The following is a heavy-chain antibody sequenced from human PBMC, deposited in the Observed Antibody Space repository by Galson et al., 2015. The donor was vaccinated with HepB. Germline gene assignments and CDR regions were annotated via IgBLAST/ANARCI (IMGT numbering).Heavy chain of an antibody. J-gene: IGHJ4*02. V-gene: IGHV2-5*02. CDR3: AYTLATDPYSTAWKGPDY. CDR2: IYWDDDK. D-gene: IGHD6-19*01. CDR1: GFSLSTSGVG. Sequence: PALVKPTQTLSLTCTFSGFSLSTSGVGVGWVRQPPGKALEWLALIYWDDDKRYSPSLKSRLTIIKDISKNLVVLIMTNMDPVDTATYYCAYTLATDPYSTAWKGPDYWGQGTLVTVSS.